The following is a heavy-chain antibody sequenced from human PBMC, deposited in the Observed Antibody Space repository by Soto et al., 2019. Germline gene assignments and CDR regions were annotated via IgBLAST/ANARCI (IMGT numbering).Heavy chain of an antibody. CDR2: IYYSGDT. CDR3: ARRHPRFYFGP. D-gene: IGHD4-17*01. V-gene: IGHV4-31*01. Sequence: QVQLQESGPGLVKPSQTLSLTCTVSGGSVSSGGQYWSWIRQHPGKGLEWIGNIYYSGDTFYTPSPRRPITTSVETCRNQCSLSLSSVTAADMAVYYCARRHPRFYFGPWGRGTLLTVSS. J-gene: IGHJ2*01. CDR1: GGSVSSGGQY.